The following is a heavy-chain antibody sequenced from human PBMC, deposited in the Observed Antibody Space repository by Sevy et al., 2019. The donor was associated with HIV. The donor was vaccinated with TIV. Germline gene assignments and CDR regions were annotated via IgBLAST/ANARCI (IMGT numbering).Heavy chain of an antibody. V-gene: IGHV3-33*01. CDR3: ARGGDFNGRSAKRDLDY. CDR2: IWSDGSNK. J-gene: IGHJ4*02. D-gene: IGHD2-21*02. Sequence: GGSLRLSCAASGFTFSNYGMHWVRQAPGKGLEWVAVIWSDGSNKYYADSVKGRFTISRDNSKNTLYLQMNSLRVEDTAVYFCARGGDFNGRSAKRDLDYWGQGTLVTVSS. CDR1: GFTFSNYG.